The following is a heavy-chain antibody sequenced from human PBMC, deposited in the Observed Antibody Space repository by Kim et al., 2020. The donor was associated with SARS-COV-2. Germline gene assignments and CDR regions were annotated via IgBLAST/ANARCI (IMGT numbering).Heavy chain of an antibody. Sequence: ASVKVSCKVSGYTLTELSMHWVRQAPGKGLEWMGGFDPEDGETIYAQKFQGRVTMTEDTSTDTAYMELSSLRSEDTAVDYCATLDSSGYYKEYYFDYWGQGTLVTVSS. CDR2: FDPEDGET. J-gene: IGHJ4*02. D-gene: IGHD3-22*01. V-gene: IGHV1-24*01. CDR3: ATLDSSGYYKEYYFDY. CDR1: GYTLTELS.